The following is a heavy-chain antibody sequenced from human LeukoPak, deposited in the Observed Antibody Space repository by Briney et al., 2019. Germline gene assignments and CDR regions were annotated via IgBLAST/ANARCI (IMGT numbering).Heavy chain of an antibody. D-gene: IGHD1-26*01. CDR1: GFTFSNYA. V-gene: IGHV3-23*01. CDR3: AKHLLVGGTRGAYAFDI. CDR2: ISGITTNT. J-gene: IGHJ3*02. Sequence: PGGSLRLSCAASGFTFSNYATSWVRQAPGKGLEWVSLISGITTNTYYADSVKGRFTISRDNSKNTLDLQMNSLRAEDTAGYYCAKHLLVGGTRGAYAFDIWGRGTMVTVSS.